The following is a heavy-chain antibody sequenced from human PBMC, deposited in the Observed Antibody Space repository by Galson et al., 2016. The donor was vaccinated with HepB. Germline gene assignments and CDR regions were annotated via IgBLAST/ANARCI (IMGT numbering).Heavy chain of an antibody. CDR3: ARDGTGSRNWFDP. D-gene: IGHD1-1*01. V-gene: IGHV3-48*02. J-gene: IGHJ5*02. Sequence: SLRLSCAASGFTFSSYSMNWVRQAPGKGLEWVSYISSRSSAIYYADSVKGRFTISRDNAKNSLNLQVNSLRDEDTAVYYCARDGTGSRNWFDPWGQGTLVTVSS. CDR1: GFTFSSYS. CDR2: ISSRSSAI.